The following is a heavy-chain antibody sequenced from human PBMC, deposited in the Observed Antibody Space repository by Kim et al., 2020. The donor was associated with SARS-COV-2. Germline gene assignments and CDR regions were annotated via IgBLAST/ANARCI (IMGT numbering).Heavy chain of an antibody. D-gene: IGHD2-21*02. Sequence: ASVKVSCKASGYTFTSYAMHWVRQAPGQRLEWMGWINAGNGNTKYSQKFQGRVTITRDTSASTAYMELSSLRSEDTAVYYCARGYTVVTPSSYLGLRGRAPIFDYWGQGTLVTVSS. CDR3: ARGYTVVTPSSYLGLRGRAPIFDY. J-gene: IGHJ4*02. CDR2: INAGNGNT. CDR1: GYTFTSYA. V-gene: IGHV1-3*01.